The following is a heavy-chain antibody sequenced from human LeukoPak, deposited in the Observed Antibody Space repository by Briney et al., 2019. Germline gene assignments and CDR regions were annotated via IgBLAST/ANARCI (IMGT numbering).Heavy chain of an antibody. V-gene: IGHV3-23*01. Sequence: GGSLRLSCAASGFTFSSYAMSWVRQAPGKGLEWVSAISGSGGSTYYADSVKGRFTISRDNSKNTLYLQMNSLRAEDMALYYCAKGSSSTSYGAFDIWGQGTMVTVSS. D-gene: IGHD2-2*01. CDR2: ISGSGGST. CDR1: GFTFSSYA. J-gene: IGHJ3*02. CDR3: AKGSSSTSYGAFDI.